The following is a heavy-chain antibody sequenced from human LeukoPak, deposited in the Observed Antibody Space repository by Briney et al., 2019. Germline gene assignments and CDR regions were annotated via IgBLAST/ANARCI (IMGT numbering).Heavy chain of an antibody. V-gene: IGHV3-21*05. CDR3: ARDYGGSSPFDY. D-gene: IGHD4-23*01. CDR1: GFTFSSYS. Sequence: GGSLRLSCAASGFTFSSYSMNWVRQTPGKGLEWVSYISSSGSDIYYADSVKGRFTISRDNAKNSLYLHMNSLRAEDTAVYYCARDYGGSSPFDYWGQGTLVTVSS. CDR2: ISSSGSDI. J-gene: IGHJ4*02.